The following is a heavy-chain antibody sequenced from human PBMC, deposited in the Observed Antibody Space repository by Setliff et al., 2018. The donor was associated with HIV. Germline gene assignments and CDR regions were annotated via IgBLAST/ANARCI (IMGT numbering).Heavy chain of an antibody. J-gene: IGHJ4*02. Sequence: GASVKVSCKAYGGTFSSYAITWVRQAPGQGLECMGGIIPMLGIANYAQKFQGRVTITADKSTSTAYMELSSLRSEDTAVYYCAREPIDSSAAGADYWGQGTLVTVSS. V-gene: IGHV1-69*10. CDR2: IIPMLGIA. CDR1: GGTFSSYA. CDR3: AREPIDSSAAGADY. D-gene: IGHD6-13*01.